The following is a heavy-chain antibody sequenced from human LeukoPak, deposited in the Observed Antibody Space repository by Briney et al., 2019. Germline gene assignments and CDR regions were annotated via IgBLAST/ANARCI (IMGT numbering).Heavy chain of an antibody. V-gene: IGHV3-48*02. CDR1: GFTFSSYS. CDR3: ARDYGDFDY. J-gene: IGHJ4*02. D-gene: IGHD4-17*01. CDR2: ISSSSTI. Sequence: GGSLRLSCAASGFTFSSYSMNWVRQAPGKGLEWVSYISSSSTIYYADSVKGRFTISRDNAKNSLYLQMNSLRDEDTAVYYCARDYGDFDYWGQGTLVTVSS.